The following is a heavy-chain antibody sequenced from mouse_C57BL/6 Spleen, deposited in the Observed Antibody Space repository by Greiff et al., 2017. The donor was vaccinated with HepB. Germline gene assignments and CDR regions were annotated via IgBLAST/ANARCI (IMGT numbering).Heavy chain of an antibody. V-gene: IGHV1-64*01. J-gene: IGHJ4*01. CDR1: GYTFTSYW. CDR2: IHPNSGST. Sequence: QVQLQQPGAELVKPGASVKLSCKASGYTFTSYWMHWVKQRPGQGLEWIGMIHPNSGSTNYNEKFKSKATLTVDKSSSTAYMQLSSLTSEDSAVYYCARSLHYYGSPYAMDYWGQGPSVTVSS. CDR3: ARSLHYYGSPYAMDY. D-gene: IGHD1-1*01.